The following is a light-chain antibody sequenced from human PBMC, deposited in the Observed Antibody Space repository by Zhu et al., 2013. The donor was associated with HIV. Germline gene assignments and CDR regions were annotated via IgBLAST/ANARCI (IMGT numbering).Light chain of an antibody. CDR3: QQYNSWPPIT. J-gene: IGKJ3*01. CDR2: AAS. Sequence: EIMLTQSPGTLSLSPGERATLSCRASQSVSSSYLAWYQQNPGQAPRLLIYAASRRATGVPVRFSGSGSGTEFTLTISSLQSEDFAVYYCQQYNSWPPITFGPGTKVNI. V-gene: IGKV3-20*01. CDR1: QSVSSSY.